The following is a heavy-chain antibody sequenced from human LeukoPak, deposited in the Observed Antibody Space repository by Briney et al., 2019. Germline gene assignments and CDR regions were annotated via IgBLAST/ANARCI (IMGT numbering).Heavy chain of an antibody. CDR1: GGTFSSYA. CDR2: ISAYNGNT. D-gene: IGHD5-18*01. V-gene: IGHV1-18*01. Sequence: EASVKVSCKASGGTFSSYAISWVRQAPGQGLEWMGWISAYNGNTNYAQKLQGRVTMTTDTSTSTAYMELRSLRSDDTAVYYCARDLSSGYSYGYVDDDWGQGTLVTVSS. CDR3: ARDLSSGYSYGYVDDD. J-gene: IGHJ4*02.